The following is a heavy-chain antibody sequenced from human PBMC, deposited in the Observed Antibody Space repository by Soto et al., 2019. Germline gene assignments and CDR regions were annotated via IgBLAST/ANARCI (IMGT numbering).Heavy chain of an antibody. D-gene: IGHD1-1*01. V-gene: IGHV4-39*01. CDR3: ARQSRDLTPTTFDY. CDR2: IYYSGGT. J-gene: IGHJ4*02. CDR1: GGSITSSSHY. Sequence: PSETLSLTCTVPGGSITSSSHYWGWIRQPPGKGLECIGNIYYSGGTYYNPSLKSRVTISVDTSKNQYSLKLSSVTAADTAVYYCARQSRDLTPTTFDYWGQGTLVTVSS.